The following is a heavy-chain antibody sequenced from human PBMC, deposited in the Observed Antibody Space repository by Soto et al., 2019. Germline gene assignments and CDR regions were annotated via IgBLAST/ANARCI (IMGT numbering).Heavy chain of an antibody. D-gene: IGHD6-19*01. J-gene: IGHJ4*02. Sequence: QVQLVESGGGVVQPGRSLRLSCAASGFTFSSYAMHWVRQAPGKGLEWVAVISYDGSNKYYADSVKGRFTISRDNSKNTLYLQMNSLRAEDTAVYYCARDTGQWPAPSYYFDYWGQGTLVTVSS. V-gene: IGHV3-30-3*01. CDR3: ARDTGQWPAPSYYFDY. CDR2: ISYDGSNK. CDR1: GFTFSSYA.